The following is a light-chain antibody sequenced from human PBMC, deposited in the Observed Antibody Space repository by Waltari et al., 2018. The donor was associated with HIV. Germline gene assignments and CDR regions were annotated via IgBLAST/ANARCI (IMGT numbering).Light chain of an antibody. CDR1: QSLLHSNGYIY. V-gene: IGKV2-28*01. CDR2: LGS. J-gene: IGKJ4*01. CDR3: MQALQTPFT. Sequence: DIVMTQSPLSLPVTPGEPASISCRSSQSLLHSNGYIYLDWYLQKPGQSPQLLIYLGSNRASGVPDRFSGSGSGTDFTLKISRVEAEDVGVYYCMQALQTPFTFGGGTKVEIK.